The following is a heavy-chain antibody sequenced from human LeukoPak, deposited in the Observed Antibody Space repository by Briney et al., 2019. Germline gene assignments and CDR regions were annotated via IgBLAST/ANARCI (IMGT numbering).Heavy chain of an antibody. CDR3: VRDVRGAAY. V-gene: IGHV1-2*02. CDR2: INPNTGDT. J-gene: IGHJ4*02. CDR1: GYTLSDYY. Sequence: EASVRVSCKATGYTLSDYYLHWVRQAPGQGLEYVGWINPNTGDTNSAQNFQGRVTLTRDTSINTAYMELTWLRSDDTAVYYCVRDVRGAAYWGQGTLVTVSS.